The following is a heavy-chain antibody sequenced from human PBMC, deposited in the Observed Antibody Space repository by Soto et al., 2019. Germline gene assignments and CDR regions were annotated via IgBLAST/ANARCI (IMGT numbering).Heavy chain of an antibody. CDR1: GGSISSYY. CDR3: ARAYYDFWSGYSYNWFDP. CDR2: IYYSGST. Sequence: PSETLSLTCTVSGGSISSYYWSWIRQPPGKGLEWIGYIYYSGSTNYNPSLKSRVTISVDTSKNQFSLKLSSVTAADTAVYYCARAYYDFWSGYSYNWFDPWGQGTLVTVSS. D-gene: IGHD3-3*01. J-gene: IGHJ5*02. V-gene: IGHV4-59*12.